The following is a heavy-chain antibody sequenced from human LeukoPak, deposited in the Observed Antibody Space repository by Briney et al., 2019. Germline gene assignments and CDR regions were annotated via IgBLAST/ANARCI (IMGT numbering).Heavy chain of an antibody. V-gene: IGHV4-34*01. J-gene: IGHJ4*02. D-gene: IGHD6-19*01. CDR3: ARGPYSSGLYYFVY. CDR2: INHSGST. CDR1: GGSFSGYY. Sequence: SETLSLTCAVYGGSFSGYYLSWIRQPPGKGLEWIGEINHSGSTNYNPSLKSRVTISVDTSKNQFSLKLSSVTAADTAVYYCARGPYSSGLYYFVYWGQGTLVTVSS.